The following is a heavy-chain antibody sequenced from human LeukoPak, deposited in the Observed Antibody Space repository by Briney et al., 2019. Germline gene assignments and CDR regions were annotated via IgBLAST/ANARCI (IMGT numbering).Heavy chain of an antibody. J-gene: IGHJ3*02. CDR2: IYSGGST. V-gene: IGHV3-66*01. D-gene: IGHD2/OR15-2a*01. CDR3: GREILPSYAFDI. Sequence: GGSLRLSCAASGFTFSSYAMSWVRQAPGKGLEWVSAIYSGGSTYYADSVKGRFTISRDISKNTLFFEMNSLRAEDTAVYYCGREILPSYAFDIWGQGTMVTVSS. CDR1: GFTFSSYA.